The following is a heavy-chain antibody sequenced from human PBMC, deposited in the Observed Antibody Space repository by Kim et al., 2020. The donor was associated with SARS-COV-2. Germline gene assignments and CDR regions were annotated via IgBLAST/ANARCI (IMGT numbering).Heavy chain of an antibody. V-gene: IGHV3-30-3*01. Sequence: GGSLRLSCAASGFTFSSYAMHWVRQAPGKGLEWVAVISYDGSNKYYADSVKGRFTISRDNSKNTLYLQMNSLRAEDTAVYYCARDSVSYSSGWHGREFDYWGQGTLVTVSS. CDR3: ARDSVSYSSGWHGREFDY. CDR1: GFTFSSYA. CDR2: ISYDGSNK. D-gene: IGHD6-19*01. J-gene: IGHJ4*02.